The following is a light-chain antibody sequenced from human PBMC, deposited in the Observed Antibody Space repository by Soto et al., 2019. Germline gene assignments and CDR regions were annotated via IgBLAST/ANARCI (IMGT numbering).Light chain of an antibody. J-gene: IGKJ2*01. Sequence: DIQMTQSPSSLSASVGDRVTITCQASQDISNYLNWYQQKPGKAPKLLIYRAYNLETGVPSRFSGSGSGTDFTLTISSRQPEDFATYYCQQYDNLPTYTFGQGTKVDIK. CDR2: RAY. V-gene: IGKV1-33*01. CDR1: QDISNY. CDR3: QQYDNLPTYT.